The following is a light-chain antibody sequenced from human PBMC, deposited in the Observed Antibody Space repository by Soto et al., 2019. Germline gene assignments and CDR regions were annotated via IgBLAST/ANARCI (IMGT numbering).Light chain of an antibody. J-gene: IGKJ4*01. CDR3: QQYNNWPLT. Sequence: EIVMTQSPATLSVSPGERATLSCRVSQSVSSNLAWYQQKPGQAPRLLIYGASTRATGIPARFSGSGSGTEFTLTISSLQSEDFAVYYCQQYNNWPLTFGVGTKVEIK. CDR2: GAS. CDR1: QSVSSN. V-gene: IGKV3-15*01.